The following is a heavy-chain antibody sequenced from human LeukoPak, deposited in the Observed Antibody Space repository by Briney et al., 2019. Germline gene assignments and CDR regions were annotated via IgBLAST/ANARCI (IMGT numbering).Heavy chain of an antibody. CDR2: ISAYNGNT. J-gene: IGHJ4*02. CDR1: GYTLTDYH. D-gene: IGHD6-13*01. V-gene: IGHV1-18*04. CDR3: ARAVAAAGIPIDY. Sequence: ASVKDSCQSSGYTLTDYHMHWVRQAPGQGLEWMGWISAYNGNTNYAQKLQGRVTMTTDTSTSTAYMELRSLRSDDPALYYCARAVAAAGIPIDYWGQRTLVTVSS.